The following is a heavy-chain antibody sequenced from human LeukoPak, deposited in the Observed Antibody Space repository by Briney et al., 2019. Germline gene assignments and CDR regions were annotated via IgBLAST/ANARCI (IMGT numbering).Heavy chain of an antibody. CDR1: GFTVTSNY. CDR2: IYGDGRI. V-gene: IGHV3-53*01. D-gene: IGHD5-18*01. J-gene: IGHJ4*02. Sequence: PGGSLRLSCGASGFTVTSNYMSWVRQAPGKGLELVSVIYGDGRIHYADSVKGRFTISRDDSKNTLYLQMNSLRAEDTAVYYCARESGYSYGLAGFFDYWGQGTLVTVSS. CDR3: ARESGYSYGLAGFFDY.